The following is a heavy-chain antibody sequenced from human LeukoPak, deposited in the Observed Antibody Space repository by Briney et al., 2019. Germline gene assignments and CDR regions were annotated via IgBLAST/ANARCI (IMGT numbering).Heavy chain of an antibody. Sequence: GGSLRLSCAASGFRFSSYAMSWVRQAPGKGLEWVSAISGSGGSTYYADSVRGRFTISRDNSKNTLYLQMNSLRAEDTAVYYCAKGARSGPYDYYAMDVWGQGTTVTVSS. CDR1: GFRFSSYA. J-gene: IGHJ6*02. V-gene: IGHV3-23*01. CDR2: ISGSGGST. D-gene: IGHD6-19*01. CDR3: AKGARSGPYDYYAMDV.